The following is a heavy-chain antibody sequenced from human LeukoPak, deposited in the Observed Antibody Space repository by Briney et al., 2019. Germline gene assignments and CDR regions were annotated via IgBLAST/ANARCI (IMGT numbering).Heavy chain of an antibody. Sequence: GGSLRLSCAASGFTFSSYALSWVRQAPGEGLEWVSAISGSGDTTYYADSVKGRFTIPRDNSKNTLFLQMNTLRAEDTAVYYCAKGSSSWYPFDNWGQGTLVTVSS. CDR1: GFTFSSYA. CDR3: AKGSSSWYPFDN. D-gene: IGHD6-13*01. V-gene: IGHV3-23*01. J-gene: IGHJ4*02. CDR2: ISGSGDTT.